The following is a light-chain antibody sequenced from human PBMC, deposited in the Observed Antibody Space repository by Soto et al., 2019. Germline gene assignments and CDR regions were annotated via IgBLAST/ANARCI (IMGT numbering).Light chain of an antibody. CDR1: SSDVGGYNY. Sequence: QSALTQPDSVSGSPGQSITICCTGTSSDVGGYNYVSWYQQHPGKAPKLMIYEVSNRPSGVSNRFSGSKSGNTASLTISGLQAEDEADYYCSSYTSSSTLKVFGTGTKLTVL. J-gene: IGLJ1*01. CDR2: EVS. V-gene: IGLV2-14*01. CDR3: SSYTSSSTLKV.